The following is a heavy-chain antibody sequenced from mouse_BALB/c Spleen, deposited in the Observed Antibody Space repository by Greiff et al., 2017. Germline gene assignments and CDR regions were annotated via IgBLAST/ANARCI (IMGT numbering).Heavy chain of an antibody. CDR3: TRNGYYAYYAMDY. J-gene: IGHJ4*01. D-gene: IGHD2-3*01. CDR2: IYPSDSYT. V-gene: IGHV1-69*02. Sequence: VKLQQPGAELVRPGASVKLSCKASGYTFTSYWINWVKQRPGQGLEWIGNIYPSDSYTNYNQKFKDKATLTVDKSSSTAYMQLSSPTSEDSAVYYCTRNGYYAYYAMDYWGQGTSVTVSS. CDR1: GYTFTSYW.